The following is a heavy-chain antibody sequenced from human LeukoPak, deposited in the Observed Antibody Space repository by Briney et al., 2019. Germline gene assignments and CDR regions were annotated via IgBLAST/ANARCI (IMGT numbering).Heavy chain of an antibody. CDR2: INPSGGST. J-gene: IGHJ4*02. CDR3: ARAPYYYGSGSYYNFPYFDY. D-gene: IGHD3-10*01. Sequence: GASVKVSCKASGYTFTSYYMHWVRQAPGQGLEWMGIINPSGGSTSYAQKFQGRVTMTRDMSTSTVYMELSSLRSEDTAVYYCARAPYYYGSGSYYNFPYFDYWGQGTLVTVSS. V-gene: IGHV1-46*01. CDR1: GYTFTSYY.